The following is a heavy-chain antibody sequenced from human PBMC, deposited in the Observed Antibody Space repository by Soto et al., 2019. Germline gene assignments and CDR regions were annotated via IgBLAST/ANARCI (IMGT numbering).Heavy chain of an antibody. D-gene: IGHD3-10*01. J-gene: IGHJ4*02. CDR3: ARVGYGSGSYHFDY. CDR1: GFTFSSCW. Sequence: EVQLVESGGGLVQPGGSLRLSCAASGFTFSSCWMHWVRQAPGKGLVWVSRINSDWSTTSYTDSVNGRFTISRDNAKNTLYLQMNSLRAEDTAVYYCARVGYGSGSYHFDYWGQGTLVTVSS. V-gene: IGHV3-74*01. CDR2: INSDWSTT.